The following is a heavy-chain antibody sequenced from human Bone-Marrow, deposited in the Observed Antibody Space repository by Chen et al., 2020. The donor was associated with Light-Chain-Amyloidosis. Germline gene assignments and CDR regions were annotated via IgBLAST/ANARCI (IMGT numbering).Heavy chain of an antibody. V-gene: IGHV3-72*01. Sequence: EVQLVESGGGLVQAGGSLRLSCAASGFTLSDHYMDWVRQGPGGGLEWLARIRNKDHGSTTEYAPSVRGRFFIARDDSQSSVSLQMNSLRVEDTAVYYCARGKNSFDNWGQGTLFTVSS. CDR3: ARGKNSFDN. CDR2: IRNKDHGSTT. J-gene: IGHJ4*02. CDR1: GFTLSDHY.